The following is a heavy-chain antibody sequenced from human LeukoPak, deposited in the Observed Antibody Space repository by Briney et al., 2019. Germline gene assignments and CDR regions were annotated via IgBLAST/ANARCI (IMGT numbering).Heavy chain of an antibody. CDR2: INPSGGST. CDR3: ARETRPSHYYDSSGYYAY. Sequence: ASVKVSCKASGYTFTSYYMHWVRQAPGQGLEWMGIINPSGGSTSYAQKFQGRVTMTRDTSTSTAYMELSSLRSEDTAVYYCARETRPSHYYDSSGYYAYWGQGTLVTVSS. D-gene: IGHD3-22*01. CDR1: GYTFTSYY. J-gene: IGHJ4*02. V-gene: IGHV1-46*01.